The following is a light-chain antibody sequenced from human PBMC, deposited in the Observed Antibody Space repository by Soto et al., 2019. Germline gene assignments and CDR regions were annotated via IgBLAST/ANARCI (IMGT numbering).Light chain of an antibody. CDR2: DAS. Sequence: EIVLTQSPATLSLSPGERATLSCRASQSVSRYLAWYQQKPGQAPRLLIYDASNRAPGIPARFSGSGSETDFTLTISSLEPEDFAVYYCQQRSDWPSTFGGGTKVQIK. CDR1: QSVSRY. J-gene: IGKJ4*01. CDR3: QQRSDWPST. V-gene: IGKV3-11*01.